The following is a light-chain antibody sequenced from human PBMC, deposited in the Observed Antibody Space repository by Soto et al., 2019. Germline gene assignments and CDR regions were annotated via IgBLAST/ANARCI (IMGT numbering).Light chain of an antibody. V-gene: IGKV3-11*01. CDR3: HQRSNWLT. CDR2: DAS. CDR1: QSLSSY. Sequence: EIVLTQSPATLSLSPGERATLSCRASQSLSSYLAWYQQKPGQAPRLLSYDASNRATGIPARFSGSGSRTDFDLTIRRLEPEAFEDCYCHQRSNWLTFGGGTKVEIK. J-gene: IGKJ4*01.